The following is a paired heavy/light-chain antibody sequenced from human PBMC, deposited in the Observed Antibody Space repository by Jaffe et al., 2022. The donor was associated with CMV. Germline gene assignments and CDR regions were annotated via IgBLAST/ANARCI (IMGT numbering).Heavy chain of an antibody. CDR1: GYSFTSHS. CDR2: IKPSGGST. V-gene: IGHV1-46*01. Sequence: QVQLVQSGAEVKKPGASVKVSCKASGYSFTSHSMHWVRQAPGQGLEWMGIIKPSGGSTIYAQKFQGRVTMTRDTSTSTVYMELSSLRSDDTAVYYCARGIYGDYPLGGYYFDYWGQGTQVTVSS. CDR3: ARGIYGDYPLGGYYFDY. J-gene: IGHJ4*02. D-gene: IGHD4-17*01.
Light chain of an antibody. CDR3: AAWDDSLNGAV. J-gene: IGLJ7*01. CDR2: GNN. CDR1: SSNIGGNT. V-gene: IGLV1-44*01. Sequence: QSVLTQPPSTSGTPGQRVTISCSGSSSNIGGNTVNWYQQLPGTAPKLLIFGNNQRPSGVPDRFSGSKSGTSASLAISGLQSEDEADYYCAAWDDSLNGAVFGGGTQLTVL.